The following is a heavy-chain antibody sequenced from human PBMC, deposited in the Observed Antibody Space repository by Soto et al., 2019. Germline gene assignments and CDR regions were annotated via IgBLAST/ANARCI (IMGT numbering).Heavy chain of an antibody. CDR2: IYFRGTT. CDR3: ARMNYYDTSGYPFDY. Sequence: PSETLSLTCTVSGGSISSYYWSWIRQPPGKGLEWIGYIYFRGTTNYNPSLKSRVTMSADTSKNQFSLKLNSVTAAGTAVYYCARMNYYDTSGYPFDYWGQGMMVTVS. J-gene: IGHJ4*02. D-gene: IGHD3-22*01. V-gene: IGHV4-59*01. CDR1: GGSISSYY.